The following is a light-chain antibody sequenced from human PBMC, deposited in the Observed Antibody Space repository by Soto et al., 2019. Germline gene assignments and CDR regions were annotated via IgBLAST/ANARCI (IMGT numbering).Light chain of an antibody. CDR1: QGISSW. CDR2: AAS. Sequence: DIQMTQSPSSVSASVGDRVTITCRASQGISSWLAWYQQKPGKAPKLLIYAASSLESGVPSRFSGSGSGTELTLTISGLQPDDFATYFCQQYKSYAPTFGQGTKVDIK. J-gene: IGKJ1*01. V-gene: IGKV1-12*01. CDR3: QQYKSYAPT.